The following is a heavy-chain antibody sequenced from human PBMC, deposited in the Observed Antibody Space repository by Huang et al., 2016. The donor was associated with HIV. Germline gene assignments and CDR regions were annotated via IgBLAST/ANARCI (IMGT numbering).Heavy chain of an antibody. D-gene: IGHD3-3*01. Sequence: QVRLEQWGEGVVKPSDTLSLTCAVYGASFTTYFWSWIRQSPVKGLQWIGDIRPGRPSNSNPVCQSRCIMSVDTPKTQFSLSLRDMTAADAAIYYCARLPTPSYYDTWSLSPVEEDFFYFNMDLWGRGTPVIVSS. V-gene: IGHV4-34*02. CDR1: GASFTTYF. CDR3: ARLPTPSYYDTWSLSPVEEDFFYFNMDL. CDR2: IRPGRPS. J-gene: IGHJ6*03.